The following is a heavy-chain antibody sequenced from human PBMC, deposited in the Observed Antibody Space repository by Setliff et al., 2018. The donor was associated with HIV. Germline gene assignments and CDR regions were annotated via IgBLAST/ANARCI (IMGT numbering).Heavy chain of an antibody. Sequence: SETLSLTCTVSAGSIRSSTYYWAWIRQPPGKGLEWIRYIYYSGSTNYNPSLKSRVTISVDTSKNQFSLKLSSVTAADTAVYYCGRQVPVPGVAVTPIDYWGQGTLVTVSS. CDR2: IYYSGST. CDR3: GRQVPVPGVAVTPIDY. D-gene: IGHD3-3*01. J-gene: IGHJ4*02. CDR1: AGSIRSSTYY. V-gene: IGHV4-61*05.